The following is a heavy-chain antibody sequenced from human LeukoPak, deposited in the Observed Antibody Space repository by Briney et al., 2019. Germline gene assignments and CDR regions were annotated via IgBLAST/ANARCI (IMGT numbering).Heavy chain of an antibody. D-gene: IGHD1-26*01. CDR1: GFPSSSFT. J-gene: IGHJ4*02. CDR2: ISSSSSYI. Sequence: GGPLRFSCEASGFPSSSFTRNWVRQAPGKGLEWVSYISSSSSYIYYADSVKGRFTISRDNAKNSLYLQMNSLRAEDTAVYYCARYIVGAIGGGDYWGQGTLVTVSS. V-gene: IGHV3-21*05. CDR3: ARYIVGAIGGGDY.